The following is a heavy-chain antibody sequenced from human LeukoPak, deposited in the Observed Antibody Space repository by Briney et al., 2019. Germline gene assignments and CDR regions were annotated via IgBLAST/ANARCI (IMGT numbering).Heavy chain of an antibody. J-gene: IGHJ6*03. Sequence: SETLSLTCAVYGWSFSGYYWSWIRQPPGKGLEWIGEINHSGSTNYNLSLKSRVTISVDTSKNQFSLKLSSVTAADTAVYYCARVRAKANYYYYMDVWGKGTTVTVSS. V-gene: IGHV4-34*01. CDR2: INHSGST. CDR1: GWSFSGYY. CDR3: ARVRAKANYYYYMDV.